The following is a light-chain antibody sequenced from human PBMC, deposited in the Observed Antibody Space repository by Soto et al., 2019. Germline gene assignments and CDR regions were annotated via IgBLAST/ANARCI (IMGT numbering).Light chain of an antibody. CDR1: QSVSIY. Sequence: EIVLTQSPATLSLFPGERATLSCRASQSVSIYLAWYQQKPGQAPRLLIYGASTRATGIPARFSGSGSGTEFTLTISSLQSEDFAVYYCQQYNNWPQTFGQGTKVDIK. J-gene: IGKJ1*01. CDR2: GAS. V-gene: IGKV3-15*01. CDR3: QQYNNWPQT.